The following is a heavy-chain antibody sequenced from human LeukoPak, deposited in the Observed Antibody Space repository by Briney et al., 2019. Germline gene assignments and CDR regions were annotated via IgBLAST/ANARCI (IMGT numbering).Heavy chain of an antibody. V-gene: IGHV3-23*01. Sequence: GGSLRLSRAASGFTFSSYAMNWVSQAPGKGLEWVSTISGSGDKTHYADSVKGRFTISRDNSKNTLYLQMNSLRAEDTAVYYCANYLVGAPPPRAFDIWGQGTMVTVSS. CDR3: ANYLVGAPPPRAFDI. D-gene: IGHD1-26*01. CDR1: GFTFSSYA. CDR2: ISGSGDKT. J-gene: IGHJ3*02.